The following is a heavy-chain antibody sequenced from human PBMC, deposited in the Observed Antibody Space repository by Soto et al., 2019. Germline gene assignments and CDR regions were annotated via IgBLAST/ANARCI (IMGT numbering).Heavy chain of an antibody. CDR2: IYPGDSDT. J-gene: IGHJ4*02. D-gene: IGHD3-10*01. V-gene: IGHV5-51*01. Sequence: PGESLKISCKGSGYSFTSYWIGWVRQMPGKGLEWMGIIYPGDSDTRYSPSFQGQVTISADKSISTAYLQWSSLKASDTAMYYCARLLTSSGSPPSYYFDYWGQGTLVTVSS. CDR3: ARLLTSSGSPPSYYFDY. CDR1: GYSFTSYW.